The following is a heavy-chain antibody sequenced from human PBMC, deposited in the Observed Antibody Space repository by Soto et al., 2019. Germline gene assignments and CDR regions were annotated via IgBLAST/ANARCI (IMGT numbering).Heavy chain of an antibody. J-gene: IGHJ4*02. CDR1: GGSISSSNDY. D-gene: IGHD2-15*01. V-gene: IGHV4-39*01. Sequence: PSETLSLTCSVSGGSISSSNDYWGWIRQPPGKGLEWLGSMFHSGRTYHNPSLKSRVSISVDTSRNLFSLQLSSVTAADTAVYYCVRTSSGGPGYCGQGTLLSGSS. CDR2: MFHSGRT. CDR3: VRTSSGGPGY.